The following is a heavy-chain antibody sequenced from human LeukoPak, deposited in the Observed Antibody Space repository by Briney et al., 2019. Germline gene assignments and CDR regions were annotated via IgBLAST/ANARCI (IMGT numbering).Heavy chain of an antibody. Sequence: PGGSLRLSCAASGFTFSSYAMHWVRQAPGKGLEWVAVISYDGSNKYYAGSVKGRFTISRDNSKNTLYLQMNSLRAEDTAVYYCARDRGIAVAGIGYYFDYWGQGTLVTVSS. D-gene: IGHD6-19*01. CDR1: GFTFSSYA. V-gene: IGHV3-30-3*01. J-gene: IGHJ4*02. CDR3: ARDRGIAVAGIGYYFDY. CDR2: ISYDGSNK.